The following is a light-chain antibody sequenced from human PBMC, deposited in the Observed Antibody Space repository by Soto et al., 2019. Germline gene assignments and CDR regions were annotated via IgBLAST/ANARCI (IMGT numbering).Light chain of an antibody. CDR3: QHYGGLWT. V-gene: IGKV1-5*01. CDR1: QSITNR. Sequence: DIQMTQSPSTLSASVGDRVTITCRASQSITNRLAWYQQKQGKAPQVLIFDASILESGVPSRFSGSGSGTEFSLTITXLQPDDFATYYCQHYGGLWTFGQGTKVDIK. J-gene: IGKJ1*01. CDR2: DAS.